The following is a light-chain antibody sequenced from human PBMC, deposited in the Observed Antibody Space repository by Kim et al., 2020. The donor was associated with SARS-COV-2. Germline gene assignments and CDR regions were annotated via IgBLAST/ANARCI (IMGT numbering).Light chain of an antibody. J-gene: IGLJ3*02. CDR2: VNSDGSH. V-gene: IGLV4-69*01. CDR1: SGHSSYA. Sequence: QLVLTQSPSASASLGPSVKLTCTLSSGHSSYAIAWHQQQPEKGPGYLLKVNSDGSHSKGDGIPDRFSGSSSGAERYLTISSLQSEDEADYYCQTWGTGIRVFGGGTQLTVL. CDR3: QTWGTGIRV.